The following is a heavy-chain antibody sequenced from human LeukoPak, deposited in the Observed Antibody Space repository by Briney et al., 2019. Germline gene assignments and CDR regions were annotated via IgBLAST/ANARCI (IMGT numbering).Heavy chain of an antibody. CDR2: INPNSGGT. Sequence: GASVKVSCKASGYTFTGYYMHWVRQAPGQGLDWMGWINPNSGGTNYAQKFQGRVTMTRDTSISTAYMELSRLRSDDTAVYYCARSPPPYCSSTSCYFGVYYYYGMDVWGQGTTVTVSS. CDR3: ARSPPPYCSSTSCYFGVYYYYGMDV. CDR1: GYTFTGYY. V-gene: IGHV1-2*02. D-gene: IGHD2-2*01. J-gene: IGHJ6*02.